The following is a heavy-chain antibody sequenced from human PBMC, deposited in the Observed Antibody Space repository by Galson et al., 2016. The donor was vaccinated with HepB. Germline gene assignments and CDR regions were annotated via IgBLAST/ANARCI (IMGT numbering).Heavy chain of an antibody. CDR3: ARRDSGYNWFDS. CDR2: IHPSDSHT. Sequence: QSGAEVKKPGDSLRISCQAPGYTFSTHVIIWVRQMPRKGLEWMGTIHPSDSHTDYSPSFQGRVTFSLDKSLNTAYLHWSSLKASDSAIYYCARRDSGYNWFDSWGQGTLLTVSS. CDR1: GYTFSTHV. J-gene: IGHJ5*01. D-gene: IGHD5-12*01. V-gene: IGHV5-10-1*01.